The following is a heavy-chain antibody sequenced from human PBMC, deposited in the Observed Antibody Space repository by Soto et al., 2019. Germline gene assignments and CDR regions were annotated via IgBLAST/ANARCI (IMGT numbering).Heavy chain of an antibody. D-gene: IGHD3-9*01. CDR2: IYWDDDK. J-gene: IGHJ4*02. V-gene: IGHV2-5*02. CDR1: GFSLSTSGVG. Sequence: QITLKESGPTLVKPTQTLTLTCTFSGFSLSTSGVGVGWIRQPPGKALEWLALIYWDDDKRYSPSLKSRLTITKDTSKNQVVLTMTNMDPVDTATYYCARRLREEGTRYFDWLHGPFDYWGQGTLVTVSS. CDR3: ARRLREEGTRYFDWLHGPFDY.